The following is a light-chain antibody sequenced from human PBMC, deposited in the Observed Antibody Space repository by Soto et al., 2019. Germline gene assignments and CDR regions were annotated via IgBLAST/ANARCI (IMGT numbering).Light chain of an antibody. CDR3: QSYDNSLSVYV. J-gene: IGLJ1*01. CDR1: SSDVGAYKY. V-gene: IGLV2-14*01. CDR2: EAT. Sequence: QSALTQPASVSGSPGQSITISCAGTSSDVGAYKYVSWYQQHPGKAPKLLIYEATNRPSGVSDRFSASKSDNTASLTISGLQAEDEADYYCQSYDNSLSVYVFGTGTKVTVL.